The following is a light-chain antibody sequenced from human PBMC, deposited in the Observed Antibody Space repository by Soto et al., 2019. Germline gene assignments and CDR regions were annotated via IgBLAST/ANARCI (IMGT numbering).Light chain of an antibody. Sequence: QSVLTQPASGSGSHGQSITITCTGTSSDVGGYNYVSWYQHHPGKAPKLMIYDVSNRPSGVSNRFSGSKSGNTASLTISGLQPEDEADYYCCSYTTSNTRQIVFGTVTKVTVL. CDR1: SSDVGGYNY. CDR2: DVS. V-gene: IGLV2-14*03. CDR3: CSYTTSNTRQIV. J-gene: IGLJ1*01.